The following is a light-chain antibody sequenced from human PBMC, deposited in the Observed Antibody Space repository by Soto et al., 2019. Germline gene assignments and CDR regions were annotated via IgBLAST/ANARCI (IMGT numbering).Light chain of an antibody. J-gene: IGKJ1*01. CDR1: QDISNY. Sequence: DLPLSQSPYSLSAPVGDRVIITCPASQDISNYLNWYQQTPGKAPKLLVRGASSLHRGVPSRFSGGGAGTEFTLTISSLQPEDFATYYCQQTSAFPRTFGQGTKVDI. V-gene: IGKV1-12*01. CDR3: QQTSAFPRT. CDR2: GAS.